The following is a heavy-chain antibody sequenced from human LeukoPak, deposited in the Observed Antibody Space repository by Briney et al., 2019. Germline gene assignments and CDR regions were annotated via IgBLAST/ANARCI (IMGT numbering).Heavy chain of an antibody. Sequence: SETLSLTCTVSGGSISSRSYYWGWIRQPPGKGLEWIGSIYYNGSTYYNPSLKSRVTISVDTSKNQFSLKLNSVTAADTAVYYCARSYCSGTYYTDYWGQGTLVTVSS. V-gene: IGHV4-39*01. CDR1: GGSISSRSYY. CDR2: IYYNGST. CDR3: ARSYCSGTYYTDY. J-gene: IGHJ4*02. D-gene: IGHD3-10*01.